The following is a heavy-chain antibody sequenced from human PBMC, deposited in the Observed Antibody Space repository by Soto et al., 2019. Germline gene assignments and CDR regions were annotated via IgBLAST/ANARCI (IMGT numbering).Heavy chain of an antibody. CDR1: SGSISSSNW. Sequence: SETLSLTCAVSSGSISSSNWWSWVRQPPGKGLEWIGEIYHSGSTNYNPSLKSRVTISVDKSKNQFSLKLSSVTAADTAVYYCARMGAEKGYCSGGSCYSSYYYYYMDVWGKGTTVT. D-gene: IGHD2-15*01. CDR2: IYHSGST. CDR3: ARMGAEKGYCSGGSCYSSYYYYYMDV. J-gene: IGHJ6*03. V-gene: IGHV4-4*02.